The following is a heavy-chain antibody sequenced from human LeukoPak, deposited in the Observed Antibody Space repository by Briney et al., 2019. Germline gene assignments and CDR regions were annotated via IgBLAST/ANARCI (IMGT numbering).Heavy chain of an antibody. J-gene: IGHJ3*02. CDR3: ARTAVTPGSSDAFDI. CDR2: IYDIGST. CDR1: GFTVNSNY. Sequence: GGSLRLSCAASGFTVNSNYMSWVRQAPGTGLEWVSIIYDIGSTYYADSVKGRFTISRDNSQNTLYLQLNSLRAEDTAVYYCARTAVTPGSSDAFDIWGQGTMVTVSS. D-gene: IGHD4-17*01. V-gene: IGHV3-53*01.